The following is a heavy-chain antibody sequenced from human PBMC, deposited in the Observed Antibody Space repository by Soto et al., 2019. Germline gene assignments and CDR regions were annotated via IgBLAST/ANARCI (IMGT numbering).Heavy chain of an antibody. CDR1: GFTFGDYA. J-gene: IGHJ5*02. CDR2: IRSKAYGGTT. CDR3: TRGLCSGGSCYSPNWFDP. Sequence: LRLSCTASGFTFGDYAMSWFRQAPGKGLEWVGFIRSKAYGGTTEYAASVKGRFTISRDDSKSIAYLQMNSLKTEDTAVYYCTRGLCSGGSCYSPNWFDPWGQGTLVTVS. D-gene: IGHD2-15*01. V-gene: IGHV3-49*03.